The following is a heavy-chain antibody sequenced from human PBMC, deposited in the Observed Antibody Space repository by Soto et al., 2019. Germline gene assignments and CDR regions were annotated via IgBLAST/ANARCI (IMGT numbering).Heavy chain of an antibody. CDR3: ARAFCTNGVCYYFFDY. CDR2: IYYDGSNR. D-gene: IGHD2-8*01. J-gene: IGHJ4*01. CDR1: GFTFGTYA. Sequence: GGYLRLSCAASGFTFGTYAMHWVRQAPGKGLEWVAVIYYDGSNRYYGDAVKGRFTISRDNSKSTLYLQMSSLRAEDTAVYYCARAFCTNGVCYYFFDYCGHGTLVTVSS. V-gene: IGHV3-33*01.